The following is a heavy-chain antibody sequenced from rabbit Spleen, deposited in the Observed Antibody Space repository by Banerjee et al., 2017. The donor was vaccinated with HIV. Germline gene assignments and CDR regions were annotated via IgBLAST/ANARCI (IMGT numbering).Heavy chain of an antibody. D-gene: IGHD8-1*01. CDR1: GFSFSGTYW. J-gene: IGHJ4*01. CDR3: SRDAGSGDYIDVYFDL. V-gene: IGHV1S45*01. CDR2: IYAAGSGTT. Sequence: QEQLVESGGGLVQPEGSLTLTCTASGFSFSGTYWICWVRQAPGKGLEWITCIYAAGSGTTDYASWAKGRFTISKPSSTTVTLQLTSLTAADTATYFCSRDAGSGDYIDVYFDLWGQGTLVTVS.